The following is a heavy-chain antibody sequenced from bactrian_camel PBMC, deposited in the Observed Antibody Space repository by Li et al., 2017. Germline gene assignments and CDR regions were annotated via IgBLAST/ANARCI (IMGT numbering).Heavy chain of an antibody. J-gene: IGHJ4*01. CDR2: LGSTVGSSRV. V-gene: IGHV3S40*01. D-gene: IGHD7*01. CDR1: GFEFALSS. Sequence: VQLVESGGDLVRPGGSLRLSCVASGFEFALSSMSWVRQAPGKGLEWVATLGSTVGSSRVIAYSDPVKGRFTISRDNAKNTVYLQLDSLKTEDTGVYYYALGSKRVATMTARGQGTQVTVS.